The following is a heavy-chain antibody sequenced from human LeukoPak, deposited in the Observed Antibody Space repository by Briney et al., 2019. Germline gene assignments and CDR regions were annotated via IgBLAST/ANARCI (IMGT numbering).Heavy chain of an antibody. D-gene: IGHD5-18*01. CDR3: AKGLKTAVGPYMGYHYYMDV. V-gene: IGHV3-23*01. CDR2: INDRGTGT. CDR1: GFTFSKYA. Sequence: GGSLRLSCAASGFTFSKYAMSWVRQAPGKGLEWVSTINDRGTGTYYADSVKGRFTISRDNSKNTLSLQMNSLRAEDTAVYYCAKGLKTAVGPYMGYHYYMDVWGKGTTVTVSS. J-gene: IGHJ6*03.